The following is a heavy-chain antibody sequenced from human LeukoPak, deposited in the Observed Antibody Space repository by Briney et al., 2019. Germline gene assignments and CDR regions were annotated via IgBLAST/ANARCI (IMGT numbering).Heavy chain of an antibody. CDR2: IKQDGSEK. Sequence: SGGSLRLSCAASGFTFSNFWMSWVRQAPGKGLEWVANIKQDGSEKYYVDSVEGRFTISRDNAKNSLYLQMNSLRAEDTAVYYCARALLGGYGSGSLQGSAPNYWGQGTLVTVSS. D-gene: IGHD3-10*01. CDR1: GFTFSNFW. J-gene: IGHJ4*02. V-gene: IGHV3-7*01. CDR3: ARALLGGYGSGSLQGSAPNY.